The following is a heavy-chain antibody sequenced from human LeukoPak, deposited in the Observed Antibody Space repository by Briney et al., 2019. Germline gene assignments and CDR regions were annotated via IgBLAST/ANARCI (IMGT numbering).Heavy chain of an antibody. CDR1: GITFSSNG. CDR3: ARAGRGWFGSMDV. D-gene: IGHD3-10*01. V-gene: IGHV3-33*01. CDR2: VSFDGSNK. J-gene: IGHJ6*02. Sequence: GGSLRLSCVASGITFSSNGMHWVRQAPGKGLEWVAVVSFDGSNKYFEDSVKGRFSISRDNSRNTLYLQMNSLRAEDTAVYYCARAGRGWFGSMDVWGQGTTVTVSS.